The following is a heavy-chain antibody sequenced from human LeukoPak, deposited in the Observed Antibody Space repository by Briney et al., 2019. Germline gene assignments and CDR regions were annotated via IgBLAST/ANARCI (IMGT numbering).Heavy chain of an antibody. D-gene: IGHD2-21*01. CDR1: GFIFSNYA. J-gene: IGHJ4*02. Sequence: QPGGSLRLSCAASGFIFSNYAMSWVRQAPGKGLEWVSGISGNGANTYHADSVKGRFTISRDNSKNTLYVQMHSLRAEDTAVYYCATEKGDSPDYWGQGTLVTVSS. CDR3: ATEKGDSPDY. V-gene: IGHV3-23*01. CDR2: ISGNGANT.